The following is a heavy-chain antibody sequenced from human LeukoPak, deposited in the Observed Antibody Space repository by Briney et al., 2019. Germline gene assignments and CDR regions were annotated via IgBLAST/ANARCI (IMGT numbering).Heavy chain of an antibody. J-gene: IGHJ3*02. D-gene: IGHD3-10*01. CDR1: GFTFRSYW. CDR3: ARGSGSYSSDAFDI. CDR2: INGDGSNT. V-gene: IGHV3-74*01. Sequence: GGSLRLSCAAPGFTFRSYWMHWVRQTPGKGLVWVSRINGDGSNTTYADSVKGRFTTSRDTAKNTLYLQMISLRADDTAVYYCARGSGSYSSDAFDIWGQGTMVTVSS.